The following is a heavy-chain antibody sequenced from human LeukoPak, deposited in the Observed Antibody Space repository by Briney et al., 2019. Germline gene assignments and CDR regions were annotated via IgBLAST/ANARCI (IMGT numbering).Heavy chain of an antibody. V-gene: IGHV4-59*08. CDR3: ARHLGYYYGSGSSFGFDP. CDR1: GGSISSYY. D-gene: IGHD3-10*01. Sequence: PSETLSLTCTVSGGSISSYYWSWIRQPPGKGLEWIGYIYYSGSTNYNPSLKSRVTISVDTSKNQFSLKLSSVTAADTAVYYCARHLGYYYGSGSSFGFDPWGQGTLVTVSS. CDR2: IYYSGST. J-gene: IGHJ5*02.